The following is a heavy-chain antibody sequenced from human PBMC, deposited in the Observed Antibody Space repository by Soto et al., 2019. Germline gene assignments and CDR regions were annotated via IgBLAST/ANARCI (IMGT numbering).Heavy chain of an antibody. V-gene: IGHV4-34*01. CDR1: GGSVSGYY. D-gene: IGHD6-13*01. Sequence: SETLSLTCAVYGGSVSGYYWSWIRQPPGKGLEWIGEINHSGSTNYNPSLKSRVTISVDTSKDQFSLKLSSVTAADTAVYYCARGGPPHGIAAAGRGWFDPWGQGTLVTVSS. J-gene: IGHJ5*02. CDR3: ARGGPPHGIAAAGRGWFDP. CDR2: INHSGST.